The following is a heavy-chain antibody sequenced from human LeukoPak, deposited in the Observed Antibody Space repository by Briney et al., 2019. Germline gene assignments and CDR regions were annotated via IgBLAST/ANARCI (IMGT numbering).Heavy chain of an antibody. D-gene: IGHD5-24*01. Sequence: PSETLSLTCAVYGGSFSGYYWSWIRQPPGKGLEWIGEINHSGSTNYNPSLKSQVTISVDTSKNQFSLKLSSVTAADTAVYYCARGRRWLQNWGQGTLVTVSS. CDR2: INHSGST. CDR1: GGSFSGYY. CDR3: ARGRRWLQN. V-gene: IGHV4-34*01. J-gene: IGHJ4*02.